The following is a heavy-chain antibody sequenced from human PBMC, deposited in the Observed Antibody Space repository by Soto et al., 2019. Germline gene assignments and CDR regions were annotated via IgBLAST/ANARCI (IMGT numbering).Heavy chain of an antibody. J-gene: IGHJ6*02. CDR1: GGTFSSYA. Sequence: SVKVSCKASGGTFSSYASSWVRQAHGQGLEWMGGIIPIFGTANYAQKFQGRVTITADESTSTAYMELSSLRSEDTAVYYCARGNNIVVVPAAIGYYGMDVWGQGTTVTVSS. CDR3: ARGNNIVVVPAAIGYYGMDV. D-gene: IGHD2-2*01. V-gene: IGHV1-69*13. CDR2: IIPIFGTA.